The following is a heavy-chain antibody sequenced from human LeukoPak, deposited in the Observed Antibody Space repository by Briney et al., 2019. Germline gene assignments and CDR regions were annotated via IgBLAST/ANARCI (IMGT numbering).Heavy chain of an antibody. CDR3: AKVSWRGYSYGYFDY. V-gene: IGHV3-23*01. J-gene: IGHJ4*02. CDR1: GFTFSSYA. D-gene: IGHD5-18*01. CDR2: ISGSGGST. Sequence: GGSLRLSCAASGFTFSSYAMSWVRQAPGKGLEWVSAISGSGGSTYYADSVKGRFTISRDNSKNTLYLQMNSLRAEDTAVYYCAKVSWRGYSYGYFDYWGQGTLVTVSS.